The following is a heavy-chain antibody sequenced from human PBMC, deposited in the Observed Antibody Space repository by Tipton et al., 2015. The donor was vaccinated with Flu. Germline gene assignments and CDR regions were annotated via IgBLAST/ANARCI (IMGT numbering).Heavy chain of an antibody. CDR2: IHRTGST. Sequence: LRLSCSVSGDSIASDYYWGWIRQPPGKGLEWIGNIHRTGSTYFNPSLRSRLIISVDTARNQFSQRLSSVTATDTAVYYCARSTYYYGSGSSDYWGQGTLVTVSS. J-gene: IGHJ4*02. D-gene: IGHD3-10*01. V-gene: IGHV4-38-2*01. CDR3: ARSTYYYGSGSSDY. CDR1: GDSIASDYY.